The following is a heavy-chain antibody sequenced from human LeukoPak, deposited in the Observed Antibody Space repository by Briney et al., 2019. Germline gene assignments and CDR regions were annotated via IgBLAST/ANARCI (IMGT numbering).Heavy chain of an antibody. D-gene: IGHD1-7*01. CDR3: ARGYGTTADLIHL. CDR2: IYSSGST. J-gene: IGHJ5*02. Sequence: SETLSLTCTVSGGSINSYFWSWIRQPAGRGLEYIGRIYSSGSTNYNPSPKSLVTMSVDTSKNQFSLKLTSVTAADTAVYYCARGYGTTADLIHLWGRGTLVTVSS. CDR1: GGSINSYF. V-gene: IGHV4-4*07.